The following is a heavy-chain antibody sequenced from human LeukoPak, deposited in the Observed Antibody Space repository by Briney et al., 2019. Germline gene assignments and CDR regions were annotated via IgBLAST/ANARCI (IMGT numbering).Heavy chain of an antibody. J-gene: IGHJ4*02. V-gene: IGHV3-33*06. CDR3: AKDAQRGFDYSNSLEY. CDR2: IWSDGSNK. Sequence: PGGSLRLSCAASGFTFSHYGMHWVRQAPGRGLEWVAAIWSDGSNKFYADSVKGRFTISRDNSQNTVDLHMNILRAEDTAVYYCAKDAQRGFDYSNSLEYWGQGTLVTVAS. CDR1: GFTFSHYG. D-gene: IGHD4-11*01.